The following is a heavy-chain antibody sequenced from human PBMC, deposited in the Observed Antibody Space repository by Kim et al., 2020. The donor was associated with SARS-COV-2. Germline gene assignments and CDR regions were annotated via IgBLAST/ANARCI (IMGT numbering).Heavy chain of an antibody. Sequence: GGSLRLSCAASGFTFSNAWMSWVRQAPGKGLEWVGRIKSKTDGGTTDYAAPVKGRFTISRDDSKNTLYLQMNSLKTEVTAVYYCTTDPLYDYVWGSYPPRRVAEWGQGTLVTVSS. CDR1: GFTFSNAW. J-gene: IGHJ4*02. D-gene: IGHD3-16*02. CDR2: IKSKTDGGTT. V-gene: IGHV3-15*01. CDR3: TTDPLYDYVWGSYPPRRVAE.